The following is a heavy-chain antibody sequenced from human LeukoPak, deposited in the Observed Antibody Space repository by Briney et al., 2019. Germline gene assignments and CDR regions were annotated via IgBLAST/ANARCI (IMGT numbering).Heavy chain of an antibody. CDR3: ARVRKYPDSSGYYYEEVA. D-gene: IGHD3-22*01. CDR2: ISAYNGNT. V-gene: IGHV1-18*01. CDR1: GYTFTSYG. Sequence: ASVKVSCKASGYTFTSYGISWVRQAPGQGLEWMGWISAYNGNTNYAQKLQGRVTMTTDTSTSTAYMELRSLRSDDTAVYYCARVRKYPDSSGYYYEEVAWGQGTLVTVSS. J-gene: IGHJ5*02.